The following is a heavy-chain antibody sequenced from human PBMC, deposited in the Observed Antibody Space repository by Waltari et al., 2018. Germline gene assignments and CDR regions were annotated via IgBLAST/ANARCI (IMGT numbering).Heavy chain of an antibody. Sequence: QVQLVQSGAEVEKPGASVKVSCKAIGYTFTRYGISWVRQAPGQALEWMGWVSPHNGDTNYTKKFQGRVTIATDTFMNTAYMELRSQRPDDTTVYYCARGAPYGDYLPCDYWGQGTLVTVSS. V-gene: IGHV1-18*04. D-gene: IGHD4-17*01. CDR3: ARGAPYGDYLPCDY. CDR2: VSPHNGDT. CDR1: GYTFTRYG. J-gene: IGHJ4*02.